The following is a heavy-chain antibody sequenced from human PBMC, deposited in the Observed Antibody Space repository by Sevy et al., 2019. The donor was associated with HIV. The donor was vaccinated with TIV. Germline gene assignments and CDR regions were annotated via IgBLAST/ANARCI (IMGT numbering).Heavy chain of an antibody. CDR1: GFTFNYHF. Sequence: GGSLRLSCAASGFTFNYHFMNGVRQVPGKGLEWVSYISSASSYINYSDSVKGRFTISRDNAKNLVFLEMNNLRPEDTAVYFCARGDYYGSLYYFDYWGQGTLVTVSS. J-gene: IGHJ4*02. CDR2: ISSASSYI. V-gene: IGHV3-21*01. CDR3: ARGDYYGSLYYFDY. D-gene: IGHD3-10*01.